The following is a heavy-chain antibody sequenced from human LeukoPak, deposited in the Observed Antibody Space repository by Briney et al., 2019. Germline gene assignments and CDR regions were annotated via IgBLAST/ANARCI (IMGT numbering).Heavy chain of an antibody. CDR2: IGTAGDT. Sequence: PGGSLRLSCAASGFTFSSYDMHWVRQATGKGLEWVSAIGTAGDTYYPGSVKGRFTISRENAKNSLYLQMNSLRAGDTAVYYCARGTRYSGSYSLDYWGQGTLVTVSS. D-gene: IGHD1-26*01. J-gene: IGHJ4*02. CDR1: GFTFSSYD. V-gene: IGHV3-13*01. CDR3: ARGTRYSGSYSLDY.